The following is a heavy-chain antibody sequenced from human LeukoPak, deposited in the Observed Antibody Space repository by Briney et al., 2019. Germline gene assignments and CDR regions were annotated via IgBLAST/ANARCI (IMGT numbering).Heavy chain of an antibody. D-gene: IGHD7-27*01. Sequence: SETLSLTCTVSGGSISSYYWSWIRQPPGKGLGWIGYIYYSGSTNYNPSLKSRVTISVDTSKNQFSLKLSSVTAADTAVYYCARAPPTGVSFDYWGQGTLVTVSS. J-gene: IGHJ4*02. CDR2: IYYSGST. CDR3: ARAPPTGVSFDY. CDR1: GGSISSYY. V-gene: IGHV4-59*01.